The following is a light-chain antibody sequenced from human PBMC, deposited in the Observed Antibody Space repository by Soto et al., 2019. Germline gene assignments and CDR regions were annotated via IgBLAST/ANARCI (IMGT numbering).Light chain of an antibody. J-gene: IGKJ1*01. Sequence: EIVLTQSPGTLSLSPGERATLSCRPSQSVTSSFLAWYQQKPGQAPRLLIYGASTRATGVPARFSGSGSGTDFTLTISRLEPEDFAVYYCQQYGSSGTFGQGTKVDIK. CDR2: GAS. CDR1: QSVTSSF. CDR3: QQYGSSGT. V-gene: IGKV3-20*01.